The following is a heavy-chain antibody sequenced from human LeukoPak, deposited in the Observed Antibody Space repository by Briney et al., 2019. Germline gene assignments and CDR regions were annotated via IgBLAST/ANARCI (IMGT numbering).Heavy chain of an antibody. Sequence: VGSLRLSCAASGFTFSSYEMNWVHQAPGQGLEWVSQISASGGTIYYADSVKGQFTISRDNVKNSVYLQMNNLRVEDTAVYYCATFIDYWGQGTLVTVSS. J-gene: IGHJ4*02. CDR1: GFTFSSYE. CDR2: ISASGGTI. V-gene: IGHV3-48*03. CDR3: ATFIDY.